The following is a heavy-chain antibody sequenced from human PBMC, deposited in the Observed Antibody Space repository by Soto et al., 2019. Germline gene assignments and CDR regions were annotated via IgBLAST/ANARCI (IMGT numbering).Heavy chain of an antibody. D-gene: IGHD5-18*01. J-gene: IGHJ6*02. V-gene: IGHV4-31*03. CDR3: AREEGYSYGYEYYYYGMDV. CDR2: IYYSGST. CDR1: GGSISSGGYY. Sequence: SETLSLTCTVSGGSISSGGYYWSWIRQHPGKGLEWIGYIYYSGSTYYNPSLKSRVNISVDTSKNHFSLKLSPVTAADTAVYYCAREEGYSYGYEYYYYGMDVWGQGTTVTVSS.